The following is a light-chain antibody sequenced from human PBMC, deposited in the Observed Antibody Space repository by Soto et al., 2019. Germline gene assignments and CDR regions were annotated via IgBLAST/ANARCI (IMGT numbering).Light chain of an antibody. CDR3: QQYGSSPRT. CDR1: QSVSSSY. J-gene: IGKJ2*02. Sequence: EIVLTQSPGTLSLSPGERATLSCRASQSVSSSYLAWYQQKPRQAPRLLIYGASSRATSIPDRFSGSGSGTDFTLTISRLEPEDFAVYYCQQYGSSPRTFGQGTKLEIK. CDR2: GAS. V-gene: IGKV3-20*01.